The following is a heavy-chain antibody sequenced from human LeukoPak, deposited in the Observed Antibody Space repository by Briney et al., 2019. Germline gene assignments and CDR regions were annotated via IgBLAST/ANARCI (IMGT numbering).Heavy chain of an antibody. J-gene: IGHJ4*02. V-gene: IGHV1-69*06. D-gene: IGHD6-19*01. Sequence: GASVKVSCKASGGTFSSYAISWVRQAPGQGLEWMGGIIPIFGTANYAQKFQGRVTITADKSTSTAYMELSSLRSEDTAVYYCARALRGWRYFDYWGQGTLVTVSS. CDR1: GGTFSSYA. CDR3: ARALRGWRYFDY. CDR2: IIPIFGTA.